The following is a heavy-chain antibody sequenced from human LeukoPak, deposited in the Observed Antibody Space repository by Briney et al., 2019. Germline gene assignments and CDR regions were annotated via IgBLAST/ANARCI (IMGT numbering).Heavy chain of an antibody. J-gene: IGHJ4*02. D-gene: IGHD4-23*01. CDR1: GLTFSSYG. CDR2: IRYDESNK. CDR3: AKDRHDGKDY. V-gene: IGHV3-30*02. Sequence: GGSLRLSCAASGLTFSSYGMHWVRQALGKGLEWVAFIRYDESNKYYADSVKGRFTISRDNSKNTLYIQMNSLRTEDTGVYYCAKDRHDGKDYWGQGTLVTVSS.